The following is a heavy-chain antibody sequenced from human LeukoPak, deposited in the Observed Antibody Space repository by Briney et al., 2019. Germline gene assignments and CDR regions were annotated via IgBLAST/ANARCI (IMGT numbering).Heavy chain of an antibody. CDR2: IYYSGST. D-gene: IGHD3-10*01. V-gene: IGHV4-59*01. CDR3: ARVRITMVRGVRNYYYMDV. J-gene: IGHJ6*03. CDR1: GGSISSYY. Sequence: SETLSLTCTVSGGSISSYYRSWIRQPPGKGLEWIGYIYYSGSTNYNPSLKSRVTISVDTSKNQFSLKLSSVTAADTAVYYCARVRITMVRGVRNYYYMDVWGKGTTVTVSS.